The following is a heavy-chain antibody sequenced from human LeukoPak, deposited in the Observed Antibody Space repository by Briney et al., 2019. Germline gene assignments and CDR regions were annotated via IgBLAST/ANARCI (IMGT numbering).Heavy chain of an antibody. D-gene: IGHD6-6*01. J-gene: IGHJ4*02. V-gene: IGHV1-8*03. CDR2: MNPNSGNT. Sequence: GASVKVSCKASGYTFTSYGISWVRQAPGQGLEWMGWMNPNSGNTGYAQKFQGRVTITRNTSISTAYMELSSLRSEDTAVYYCARGGDEQLGPDYWGQGTLVTVSS. CDR3: ARGGDEQLGPDY. CDR1: GYTFTSYG.